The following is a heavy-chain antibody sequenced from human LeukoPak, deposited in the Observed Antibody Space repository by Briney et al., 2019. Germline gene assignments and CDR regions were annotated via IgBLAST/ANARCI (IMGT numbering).Heavy chain of an antibody. CDR2: IYHTTT. CDR1: GGSMSTYF. J-gene: IGHJ6*04. Sequence: PSETLSLTCTVSGGSMSTYFWTWVRQSPGKGLEWVGYIYHTTTTYNPSLKGRVTISAGMSQNQLSLKVTSVTAADTAVYYCARNFPGRTEDVWGKGTTVIVSS. CDR3: ARNFPGRTEDV. V-gene: IGHV4-59*01. D-gene: IGHD1-14*01.